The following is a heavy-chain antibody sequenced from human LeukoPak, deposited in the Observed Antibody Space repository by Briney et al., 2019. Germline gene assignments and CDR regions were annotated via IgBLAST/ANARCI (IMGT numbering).Heavy chain of an antibody. CDR3: AHIEPPTGIEP. CDR1: GFSLSTSGVG. Sequence: GPTLVKPTQTLTVTCTFSGFSLSTSGVGVGWIRQPPGKALEWLAVIYGDDYKRYSPSLKSRLTITKDTSKNQVVLTMTNMDPVDTATYYCAHIEPPTGIEPWGQGTLVTVSS. J-gene: IGHJ5*02. D-gene: IGHD1-14*01. V-gene: IGHV2-5*02. CDR2: IYGDDYK.